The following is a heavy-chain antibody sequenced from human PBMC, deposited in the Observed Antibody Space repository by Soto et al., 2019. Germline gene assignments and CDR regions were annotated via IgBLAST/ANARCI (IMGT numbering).Heavy chain of an antibody. V-gene: IGHV4-31*03. J-gene: IGHJ4*02. Sequence: QVQLQESGPGLVKPSQTLSLTCTVSGGSISSGGYYWSWIRQHPGKGLEWIGYIYYSGSTYYNPSLKSRVTILVDTSKNQFSLKLSSVTAAATAVYYCAGESHDFWSGYYTRGGEFDYWGQGTLVTVSS. CDR2: IYYSGST. D-gene: IGHD3-3*01. CDR1: GGSISSGGYY. CDR3: AGESHDFWSGYYTRGGEFDY.